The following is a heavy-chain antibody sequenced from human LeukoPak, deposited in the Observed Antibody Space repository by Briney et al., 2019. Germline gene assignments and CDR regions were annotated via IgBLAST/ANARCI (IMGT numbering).Heavy chain of an antibody. J-gene: IGHJ5*02. CDR2: IYYSGST. CDR3: AGHGCSGGSCYSAVGWFDP. CDR1: GGSISSGSYY. V-gene: IGHV4-39*01. D-gene: IGHD2-15*01. Sequence: PSETLSLTCTVSGGSISSGSYYWGCIRQPPGKGLEWIGSIYYSGSTYYNPSLKSRVTISVDTSKNQFSLRLNSVTAADTAVYYCAGHGCSGGSCYSAVGWFDPWGQGTLVTVSS.